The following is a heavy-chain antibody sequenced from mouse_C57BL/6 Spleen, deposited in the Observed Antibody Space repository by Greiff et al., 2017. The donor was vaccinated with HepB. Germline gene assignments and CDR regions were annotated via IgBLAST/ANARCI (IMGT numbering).Heavy chain of an antibody. CDR1: GYAFSSYW. J-gene: IGHJ4*01. CDR2: IYPGDGDT. D-gene: IGHD1-1*01. CDR3: ARGAGSSYDAMDY. Sequence: QVQLKQSGAELVKPGASVKISCKASGYAFSSYWMNWVKQRPGKGLEWIGQIYPGDGDTNYNGKFKGKATLTADKSSSTAYMQLSSLTSEDSAVYFCARGAGSSYDAMDYWGQGTSVTVSS. V-gene: IGHV1-80*01.